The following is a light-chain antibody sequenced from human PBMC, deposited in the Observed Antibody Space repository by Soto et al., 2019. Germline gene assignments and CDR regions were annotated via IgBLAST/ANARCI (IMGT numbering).Light chain of an antibody. V-gene: IGKV3D-15*01. CDR2: GAS. CDR3: RQYNNWPLYT. J-gene: IGKJ2*01. Sequence: EIVMTQSPATLSVSPGERATLSCRASQSVSSNLAWYQQKTGQDPRLLIYGASTSTTGIPARLSGSGSGKKFSLPISSLQSDDFAVYYCRQYNNWPLYTFGQGTKLDIK. CDR1: QSVSSN.